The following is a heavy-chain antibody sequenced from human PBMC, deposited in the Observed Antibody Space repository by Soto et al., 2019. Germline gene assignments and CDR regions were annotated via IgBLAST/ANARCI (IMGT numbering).Heavy chain of an antibody. D-gene: IGHD3-9*01. J-gene: IGHJ4*02. CDR2: IYYRCNA. CDR1: DDSINSDKYY. Sequence: QLQLQESGPGLVKPSETLSLTCSVSDDSINSDKYYWGWIRQPPGKGLEWIGSIYYRCNAYYNPSLQTRVTISLDKSRSQFSLKLNSVTGADSAVYFCARLEGLATISYYFDFWGPGALVTVSS. V-gene: IGHV4-39*01. CDR3: ARLEGLATISYYFDF.